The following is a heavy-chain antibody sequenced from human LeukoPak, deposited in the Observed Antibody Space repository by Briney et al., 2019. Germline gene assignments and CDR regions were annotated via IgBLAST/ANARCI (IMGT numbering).Heavy chain of an antibody. CDR1: GYKFTDYW. D-gene: IGHD1-1*01. V-gene: IGHV5-51*04. CDR2: IYPGDSDT. Sequence: GESLKISCKGSGYKFTDYWIGWVRQMPGKVLEWMGIIYPGDSDTTYSPSFQGQVTISAEEPINTAYLQWSSLKASDTAIYYCARSAPPDNWNDLRYYYPMDVWGQGTTVTVSS. J-gene: IGHJ6*02. CDR3: ARSAPPDNWNDLRYYYPMDV.